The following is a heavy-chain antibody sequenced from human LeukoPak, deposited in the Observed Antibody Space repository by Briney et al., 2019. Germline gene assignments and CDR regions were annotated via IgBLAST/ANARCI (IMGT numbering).Heavy chain of an antibody. CDR3: ARLLGYYGSGSYGDFDY. Sequence: PSETLSLTCTVSGASISTGSSYWSWIRQPAGEGLEWIGRIHNSGSTNYNPSLNSRVTISVDTSKNQFSLKLSSVTAADTAVYYCARLLGYYGSGSYGDFDYWGQGTLVTVSS. J-gene: IGHJ4*02. V-gene: IGHV4-61*02. D-gene: IGHD3-10*01. CDR1: GASISTGSSY. CDR2: IHNSGST.